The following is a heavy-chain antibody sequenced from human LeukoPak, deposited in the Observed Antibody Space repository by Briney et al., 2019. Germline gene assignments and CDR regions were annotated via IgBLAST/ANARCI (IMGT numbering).Heavy chain of an antibody. CDR3: ARAKSTSRAQSAPFDP. J-gene: IGHJ5*02. D-gene: IGHD2/OR15-2a*01. CDR2: INPNSGGT. CDR1: GYTFTGYY. V-gene: IGHV1-2*02. Sequence: GASVKVSCKASGYTFTGYYMHWVRQAPGQGLEWMGWINPNSGGTNYAQKFQGRVTMTRDTSISTAYVELSRLRSDDTAVYYCARAKSTSRAQSAPFDPWGQGTLVTVSS.